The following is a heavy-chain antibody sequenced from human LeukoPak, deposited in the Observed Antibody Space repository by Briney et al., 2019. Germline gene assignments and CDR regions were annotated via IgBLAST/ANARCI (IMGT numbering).Heavy chain of an antibody. CDR1: GDSISSYY. Sequence: MASETLSLTCTVSGDSISSYYWSWIRQPPGKGLEWIGYIYYSGSTNNNPSLKSRVTMPVDTSKNQFSLKLNSVTATDTAVYYCARHYGRWGQGTLVTVSS. CDR3: ARHYGR. D-gene: IGHD3-10*01. CDR2: IYYSGST. V-gene: IGHV4-59*08. J-gene: IGHJ4*02.